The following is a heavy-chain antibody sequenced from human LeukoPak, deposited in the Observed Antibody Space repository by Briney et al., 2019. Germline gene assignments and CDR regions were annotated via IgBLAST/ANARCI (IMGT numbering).Heavy chain of an antibody. Sequence: PGGSLRLSXAASGFTFSSYSMNWVRQAPGKGMEWVPSISSSSSYIYYADSVKGRFTISRDNAKNSLYPQMNSLRAEDTAVYYCAREGGYSYGSLGYWGQGTLVTVSS. V-gene: IGHV3-21*01. CDR1: GFTFSSYS. D-gene: IGHD5-18*01. CDR2: ISSSSSYI. J-gene: IGHJ4*02. CDR3: AREGGYSYGSLGY.